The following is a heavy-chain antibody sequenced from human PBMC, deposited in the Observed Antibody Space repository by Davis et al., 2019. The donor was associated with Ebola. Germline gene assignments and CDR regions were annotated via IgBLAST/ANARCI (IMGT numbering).Heavy chain of an antibody. CDR3: ATTATLTTFDY. V-gene: IGHV1-18*01. J-gene: IGHJ4*02. Sequence: AASVKVSCKASGYAFTSYGISWARQVPGQGLEWMGWISAYNGNTNYAQKLQGRVTMTTDTSTSTAYMELRSLKSDDTAVYYCATTATLTTFDYWGQGTLVTVSS. D-gene: IGHD1-1*01. CDR1: GYAFTSYG. CDR2: ISAYNGNT.